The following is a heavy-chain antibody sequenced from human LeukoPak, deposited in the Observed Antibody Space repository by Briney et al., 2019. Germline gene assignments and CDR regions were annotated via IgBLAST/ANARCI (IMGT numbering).Heavy chain of an antibody. Sequence: SETLSLTCTVSGGSISSYYWSWIRQPPGQGLEWIGYIFYSGSTNYSPSLKSRVTISVDTSKNQFSLKLNSVTAADTAVYYCARDGAVDILTGYGAFDIWGQGTMVTVSS. CDR1: GGSISSYY. D-gene: IGHD3-9*01. CDR2: IFYSGST. J-gene: IGHJ3*02. V-gene: IGHV4-59*01. CDR3: ARDGAVDILTGYGAFDI.